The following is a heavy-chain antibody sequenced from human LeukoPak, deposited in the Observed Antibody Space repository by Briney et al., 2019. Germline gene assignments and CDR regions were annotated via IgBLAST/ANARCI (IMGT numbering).Heavy chain of an antibody. Sequence: GASVKVSCKASGYTFTSYGISWVRQAPGQGLEWMGWISAYNGNTNYAQKLQGRVTMTTDTSTSTAYMELRSLRSDGTAVYYCARDETGYYDSSGYLGYWGQGTLVTVSS. D-gene: IGHD3-22*01. J-gene: IGHJ4*02. CDR1: GYTFTSYG. CDR3: ARDETGYYDSSGYLGY. CDR2: ISAYNGNT. V-gene: IGHV1-18*01.